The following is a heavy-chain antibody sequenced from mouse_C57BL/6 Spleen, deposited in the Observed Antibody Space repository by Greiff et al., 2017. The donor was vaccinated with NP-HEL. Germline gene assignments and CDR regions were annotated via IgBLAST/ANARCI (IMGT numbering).Heavy chain of an antibody. J-gene: IGHJ4*01. CDR3: AYYDYPYYYAMDY. CDR2: INPNNGGT. D-gene: IGHD2-4*01. CDR1: GYTFTDYY. Sequence: EVKLQQSGPELVKPGASVKISCKASGYTFTDYYMNWVKQSHGKSLEWIGDINPNNGGTSYNQKFKGKATLTVDKSSSTAYMELRSLTSEDSAVYYCAYYDYPYYYAMDYWGQGTSVTVSS. V-gene: IGHV1-26*01.